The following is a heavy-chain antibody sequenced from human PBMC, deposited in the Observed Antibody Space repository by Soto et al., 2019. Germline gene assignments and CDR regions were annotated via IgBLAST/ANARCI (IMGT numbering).Heavy chain of an antibody. CDR3: ARRGDSSGYSNWFDP. CDR2: ISYDGSNK. D-gene: IGHD3-22*01. V-gene: IGHV3-30*03. Sequence: QPGGSLRLSCAASGFTFSIYGMHWFRQAPGKGLEWVAVISYDGSNKYYADSVKGRFTISRDNSKNTLYLQMNSLRAEDTAVYYCARRGDSSGYSNWFDPWGQGTLVTVSS. CDR1: GFTFSIYG. J-gene: IGHJ5*02.